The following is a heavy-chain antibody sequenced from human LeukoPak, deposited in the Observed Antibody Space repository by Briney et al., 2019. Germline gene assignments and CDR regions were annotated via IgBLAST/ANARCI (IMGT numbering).Heavy chain of an antibody. V-gene: IGHV3-30*02. D-gene: IGHD2-2*01. Sequence: GGSLRLSCAASGFTFSSYAMSWVRQAPGKGLEWVAFIRYDGSNKYYADSVKGRFTISRDNSKNTLYLQMNSLRAEDTAVYYCTAKYCSSTSCYLVWGKGTTVTVSS. CDR3: TAKYCSSTSCYLV. J-gene: IGHJ6*04. CDR2: IRYDGSNK. CDR1: GFTFSSYA.